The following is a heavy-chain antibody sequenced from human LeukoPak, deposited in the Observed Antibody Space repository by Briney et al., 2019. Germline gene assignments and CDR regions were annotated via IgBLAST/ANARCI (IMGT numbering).Heavy chain of an antibody. CDR1: GFTFSNYG. J-gene: IGHJ5*02. CDR3: AKDAGCSSSNCLWANWFDP. Sequence: GGSLRLSCSASGFTFSNYGMHWVRQAPGKGLEWVAVISYDGSNEYYADSVRGRFTFSRDNSKNTLYLQMNSLRVEDTAVYYCAKDAGCSSSNCLWANWFDPWGQGTLVTVSS. D-gene: IGHD2-2*01. V-gene: IGHV3-30*18. CDR2: ISYDGSNE.